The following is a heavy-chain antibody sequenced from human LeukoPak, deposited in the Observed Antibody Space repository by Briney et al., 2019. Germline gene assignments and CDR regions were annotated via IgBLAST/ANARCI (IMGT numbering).Heavy chain of an antibody. V-gene: IGHV4-34*01. CDR1: GGSFSGYY. D-gene: IGHD3-22*01. J-gene: IGHJ4*02. CDR3: ARANSYDSSGHYYEFGY. CDR2: INHSGST. Sequence: ASETLSLTCAVYGGSFSGYYWSWIRQPPGKGLEWIGEINHSGSTNYNPSLKSRVTISVDTSKNQFSLKLSSVTAADTAVYYCARANSYDSSGHYYEFGYWGQGTLVTVSS.